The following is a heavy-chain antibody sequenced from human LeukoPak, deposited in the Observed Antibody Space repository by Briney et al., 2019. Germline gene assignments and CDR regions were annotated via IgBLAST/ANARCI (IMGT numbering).Heavy chain of an antibody. CDR3: AKVEGSSGTFDY. D-gene: IGHD6-19*01. CDR2: ISGSGGST. J-gene: IGHJ4*02. Sequence: GGSLRLSCAASGFPLSSYAMSWVRQAPGKGLEWVSAISGSGGSTYYADSVKGRFTISRDNSKNTLYLQMNSLRAEDTAVYYCAKVEGSSGTFDYWGEGTLVTVSS. CDR1: GFPLSSYA. V-gene: IGHV3-23*01.